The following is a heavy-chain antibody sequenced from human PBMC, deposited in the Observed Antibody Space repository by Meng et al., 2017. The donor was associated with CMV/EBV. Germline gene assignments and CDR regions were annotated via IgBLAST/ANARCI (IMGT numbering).Heavy chain of an antibody. J-gene: IGHJ4*02. CDR3: ARHGDTAMVVGIDY. Sequence: HVQRRYAGPGRGNPWGTLSPAVTVSGGSLSSYYRSWIRQPAGKGLEWIGRIYTSGSTNYNPSLKSRVTMSVDTSKKQFSLKLSSVTAADTAVYYCARHGDTAMVVGIDYWGQGTLVTVSS. V-gene: IGHV4-4*07. CDR1: GGSLSSYY. D-gene: IGHD5-18*01. CDR2: IYTSGST.